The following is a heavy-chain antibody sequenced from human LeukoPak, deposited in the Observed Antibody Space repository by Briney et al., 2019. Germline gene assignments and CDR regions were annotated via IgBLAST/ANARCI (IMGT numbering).Heavy chain of an antibody. CDR1: GDTFSASG. J-gene: IGHJ4*02. Sequence: ASVKVSCKASGDTFSASGITWVRQAPGQGLEWMGWVSTYNGDTEYVQKLQGRLTMTTDTSTSTAYMELRSLRSDDTAVYYCARQEVRLERRDLDYWGQGTLVTVSS. D-gene: IGHD1-1*01. V-gene: IGHV1-18*01. CDR3: ARQEVRLERRDLDY. CDR2: VSTYNGDT.